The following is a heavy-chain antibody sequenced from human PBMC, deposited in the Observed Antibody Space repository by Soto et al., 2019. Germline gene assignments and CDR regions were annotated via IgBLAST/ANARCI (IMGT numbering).Heavy chain of an antibody. CDR2: ISWNSGSI. D-gene: IGHD6-13*01. J-gene: IGHJ5*02. Sequence: EVQLVESGGGLVQPGRSLRLSCAASGFTFDVYAMHWVRQAPGKGLEWVSGISWNSGSIGYADSVKGRLTISRDNAKNSLYLQMNSRRAEDAALYYCAKDMVGGQQRVLWWFDPWGHRTLVTV. CDR3: AKDMVGGQQRVLWWFDP. V-gene: IGHV3-9*01. CDR1: GFTFDVYA.